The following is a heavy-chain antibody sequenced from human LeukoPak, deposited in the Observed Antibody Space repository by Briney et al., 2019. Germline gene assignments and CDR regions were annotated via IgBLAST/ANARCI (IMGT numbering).Heavy chain of an antibody. V-gene: IGHV3-30-3*01. J-gene: IGHJ6*02. Sequence: GGSLRLSCAASGFTFSSYAMHWVRQAPGKGLEWVAVISYDGSNKYYADSVKGRFTISRDNSKNTLYLQMNSLRAEDTAVYYCARDLYSSGLKDYYYHGMDVWGQGTTVTVSS. CDR3: ARDLYSSGLKDYYYHGMDV. CDR2: ISYDGSNK. CDR1: GFTFSSYA. D-gene: IGHD6-19*01.